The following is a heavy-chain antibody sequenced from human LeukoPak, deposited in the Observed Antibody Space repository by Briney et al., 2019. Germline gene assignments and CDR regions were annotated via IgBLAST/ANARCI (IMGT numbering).Heavy chain of an antibody. V-gene: IGHV4-4*07. CDR3: ARESSGTYYRPFDY. D-gene: IGHD1-26*01. J-gene: IGHJ4*02. CDR1: GGSISNFY. CDR2: MSANGNT. Sequence: SETLSLTCSVSGGSISNFYGSWTRQSAGKGLEWIGRMSANGNTNYNPSLQSRATMSVDTSKNQFSLNLTSVTAADTAVYFCARESSGTYYRPFDYWGQGILVTISS.